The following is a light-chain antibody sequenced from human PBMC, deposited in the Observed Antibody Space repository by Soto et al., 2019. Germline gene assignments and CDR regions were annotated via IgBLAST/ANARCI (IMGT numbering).Light chain of an antibody. CDR3: QSYDSSLRGWV. CDR1: SSNIGAGYD. V-gene: IGLV1-40*01. Sequence: QSVLTQPPSVFGAPGQRVTISCTGSSSNIGAGYDVHWYQQLPGTAPKLLIYGNSNRPSGVPDRFSGSKSGTSASLAITGLQAEDEADYYCQSYDSSLRGWVFGGGTTLTVL. J-gene: IGLJ3*02. CDR2: GNS.